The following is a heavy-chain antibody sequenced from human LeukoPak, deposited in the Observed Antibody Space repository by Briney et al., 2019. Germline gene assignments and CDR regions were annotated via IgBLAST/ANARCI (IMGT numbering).Heavy chain of an antibody. J-gene: IGHJ5*02. D-gene: IGHD3-22*01. CDR3: AKEDPYYYDSSGYAA. Sequence: GGSLRLSCAASGFTFSSYGMHWVRQAPGKGVEWVAVISYDGSNKYYADSVKGRFTISRDNSKNTLYLEMNSLRAEDTAVYYCAKEDPYYYDSSGYAAWGQGTLVTVSS. CDR2: ISYDGSNK. V-gene: IGHV3-30*18. CDR1: GFTFSSYG.